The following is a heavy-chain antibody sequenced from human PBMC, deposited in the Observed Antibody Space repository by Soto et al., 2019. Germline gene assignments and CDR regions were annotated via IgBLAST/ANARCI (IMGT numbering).Heavy chain of an antibody. CDR1: GFTFSSYS. D-gene: IGHD6-13*01. J-gene: IGHJ4*02. Sequence: GGSLRLSCAASGFTFSSYSMNWVRQAPGKGLEWVSSISSSSSYIYYADSVKGRFTISRDNAKNSLYLQMNSLRAEDTAVYYCARVKAAAGTLDYWGQGTLVTV. V-gene: IGHV3-21*01. CDR3: ARVKAAAGTLDY. CDR2: ISSSSSYI.